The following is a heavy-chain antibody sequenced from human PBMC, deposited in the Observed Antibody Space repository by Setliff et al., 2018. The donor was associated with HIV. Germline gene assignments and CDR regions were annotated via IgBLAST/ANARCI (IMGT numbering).Heavy chain of an antibody. Sequence: ASVKVSCKASGGTFSSYAISWVRQAPGQGLEWMGKISPGGGSTSKEQKFQGRFTMTRDTSTSTVYMELSSLRSEDTAVYYCARGPLVVPTHYYMDLWGKGTTVTVSS. V-gene: IGHV1-46*01. CDR2: ISPGGGST. CDR1: GGTFSSYA. J-gene: IGHJ6*03. CDR3: ARGPLVVPTHYYMDL. D-gene: IGHD3-22*01.